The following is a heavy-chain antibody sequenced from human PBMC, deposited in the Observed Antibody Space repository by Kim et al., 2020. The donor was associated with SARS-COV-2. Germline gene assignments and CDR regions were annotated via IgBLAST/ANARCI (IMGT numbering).Heavy chain of an antibody. D-gene: IGHD3-16*01. CDR2: IKQDGSEK. CDR3: ARSRIRPLAYYFDY. Sequence: GGSLRLSCAASGFTFSSYWMSWVRQAPGKGLEWVANIKQDGSEKYYVDSVKGRFTISRDNAKNSLYLQMNSLRAEDTAVYYCARSRIRPLAYYFDYWGQGTLVTVSS. V-gene: IGHV3-7*01. J-gene: IGHJ4*02. CDR1: GFTFSSYW.